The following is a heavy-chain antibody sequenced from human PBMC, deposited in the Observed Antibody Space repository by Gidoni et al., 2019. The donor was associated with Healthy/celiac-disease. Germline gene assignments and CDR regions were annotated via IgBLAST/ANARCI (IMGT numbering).Heavy chain of an antibody. CDR3: TTLLLCCGMDV. J-gene: IGHJ6*02. CDR2: IKSKTDGGTT. D-gene: IGHD3-10*02. V-gene: IGHV3-15*01. Sequence: EVQLVESGGGLVEPGGSLRLSCAAAGFPFSKSWMSGFRQAPGKGLEWVGRIKSKTDGGTTDYAAPVKCIFTISRDDSKNTLYLQMNSLKTADTAVYYCTTLLLCCGMDVWGQGTTVTVSS. CDR1: GFPFSKSW.